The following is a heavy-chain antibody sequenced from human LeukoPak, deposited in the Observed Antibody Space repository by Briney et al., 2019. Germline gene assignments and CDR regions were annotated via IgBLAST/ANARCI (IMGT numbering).Heavy chain of an antibody. V-gene: IGHV4-38-2*02. CDR1: GYSISSGYY. CDR3: ARIFVIVATSDYFDY. J-gene: IGHJ4*02. Sequence: PSETLSLTCTVSGYSISSGYYWGWIRQPPGKGLEWIGSIYHSGSTYYNPSLKSRVTISVDTSKNQFSLKLSSVTAADTAVYYCARIFVIVATSDYFDYWGQGTLVTVSS. CDR2: IYHSGST. D-gene: IGHD5-12*01.